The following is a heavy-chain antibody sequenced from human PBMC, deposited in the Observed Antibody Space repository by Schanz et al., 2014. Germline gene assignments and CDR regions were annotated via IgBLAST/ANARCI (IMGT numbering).Heavy chain of an antibody. J-gene: IGHJ4*02. D-gene: IGHD2-21*01. CDR1: GFTFSNYG. CDR3: TKWANEGGGGYCHFDL. CDR2: IYYDGGLR. V-gene: IGHV3-33*06. Sequence: QVQLVESGGGVVQPGGSLRLSCAASGFTFSNYGIHWVRQAPGKGLEWVAVIYYDGGLRFFADSVRGRVTISRDNSNNMVYLQMNSLRAEDTAIYYRTKWANEGGGGYCHFDLWGQGTLVTVSS.